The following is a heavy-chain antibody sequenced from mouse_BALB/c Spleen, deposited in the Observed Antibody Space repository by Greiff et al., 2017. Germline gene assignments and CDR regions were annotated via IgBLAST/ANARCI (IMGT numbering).Heavy chain of an antibody. CDR1: GFSLTSYG. J-gene: IGHJ4*01. CDR2: IWSGGST. D-gene: IGHD2-1*01. V-gene: IGHV2-2*02. Sequence: QVQLKESGPGLVQPSQSLSITCTVSGFSLTSYGVHWVRQSPGKGLEWLGVIWSGGSTDYNAAFISRLSISKDNSKSQVFFKMNSLQANDTAIYYCAHDCGKGAMDYWGQGTSVTVSS. CDR3: AHDCGKGAMDY.